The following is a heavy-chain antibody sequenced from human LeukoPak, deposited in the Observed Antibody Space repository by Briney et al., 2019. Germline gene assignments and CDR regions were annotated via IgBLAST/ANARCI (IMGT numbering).Heavy chain of an antibody. CDR1: GGSIGSSSYY. CDR3: ARRVGFYGSGSSYYYYYYMDV. Sequence: SETLSLTCTVSGGSIGSSSYYWGWIRQPPGKGLEWIGSIFRTGSTYYSASLKSRVSISVDTSKNHFALKLASVTAADTAVYFCARRVGFYGSGSSYYYYYYMDVWGKGTTVTISS. V-gene: IGHV4-39*02. J-gene: IGHJ6*03. D-gene: IGHD3-10*01. CDR2: IFRTGST.